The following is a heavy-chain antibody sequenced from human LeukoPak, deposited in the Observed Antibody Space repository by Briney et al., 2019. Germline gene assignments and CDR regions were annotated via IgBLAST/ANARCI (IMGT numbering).Heavy chain of an antibody. Sequence: PGGSLRLSCAASGFTFSSYEMNWVRQAPGKGLEWVAVISYDGSNKYYADSVKCRFTISKDNSKNTLFLQMNSLRAEDTAVYYCARSNYYDSRSWGFDIWGQGTMVTVSS. V-gene: IGHV3-30*03. CDR3: ARSNYYDSRSWGFDI. D-gene: IGHD3-22*01. CDR1: GFTFSSYE. J-gene: IGHJ3*02. CDR2: ISYDGSNK.